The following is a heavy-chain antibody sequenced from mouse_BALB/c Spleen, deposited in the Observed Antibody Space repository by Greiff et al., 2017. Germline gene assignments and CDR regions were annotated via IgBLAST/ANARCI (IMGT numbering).Heavy chain of an antibody. CDR1: GFSLTSYG. J-gene: IGHJ2*01. CDR3: ARRGNYGDYFDY. D-gene: IGHD2-1*01. Sequence: VHLVESGPGLVQPSQSLSITCTVSGFSLTSYGVHWVRQSPGKGLEWLGVIWSGGSTDYNAAFISRLSISKDNSKSQVFFKMNSLQANDTAIYYCARRGNYGDYFDYWGQGTTLTVSS. CDR2: IWSGGST. V-gene: IGHV2-2*02.